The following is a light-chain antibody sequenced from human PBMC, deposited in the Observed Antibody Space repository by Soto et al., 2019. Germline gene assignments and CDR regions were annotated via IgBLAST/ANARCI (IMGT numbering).Light chain of an antibody. V-gene: IGKV1-39*01. CDR1: QNMERH. CDR3: QQSHITQYS. J-gene: IGKJ2*03. Sequence: DIQMTQSPSSLSASVGDRVPITCRASQNMERHLHWYQQRPGKAPNLLISHASSLQSGVPSRFSGSGSGTDFTLTISSLQREDFATYYCQQSHITQYSFGQGTTLEIK. CDR2: HAS.